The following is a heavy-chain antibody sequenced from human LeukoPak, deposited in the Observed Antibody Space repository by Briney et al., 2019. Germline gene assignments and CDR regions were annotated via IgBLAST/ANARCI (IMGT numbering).Heavy chain of an antibody. Sequence: GGSLRLSCAASGFTFNSYAMSWVRRAPGKGLEWVSAIGGSGSNTYYADSVKGRFSMSRDNSKNTLNVQMNSLRAEDTAVYYCAKGIRQWLSPSFYYWGQGTLVTVSS. CDR2: IGGSGSNT. J-gene: IGHJ4*02. CDR3: AKGIRQWLSPSFYY. V-gene: IGHV3-23*01. D-gene: IGHD6-19*01. CDR1: GFTFNSYA.